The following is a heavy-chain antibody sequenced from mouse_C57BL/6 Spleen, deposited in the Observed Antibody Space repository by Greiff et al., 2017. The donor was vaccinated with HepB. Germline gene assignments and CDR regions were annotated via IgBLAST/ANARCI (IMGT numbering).Heavy chain of an antibody. V-gene: IGHV1-82*01. CDR2: IYPGDGDT. D-gene: IGHD1-1*01. J-gene: IGHJ1*03. Sequence: QVQLQQSGPELVKPGASVKISCKASGYAFSSSWMNWVKQRPGKGLEWIGRIYPGDGDTNYNGKFKGKATLTADKSSSTAYMQLSSLTSEDSAVYFCARYGYGSRKGYFDVWGTGTTVTVSS. CDR3: ARYGYGSRKGYFDV. CDR1: GYAFSSSW.